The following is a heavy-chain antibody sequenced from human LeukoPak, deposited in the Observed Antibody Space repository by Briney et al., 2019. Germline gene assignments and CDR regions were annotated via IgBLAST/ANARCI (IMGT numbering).Heavy chain of an antibody. J-gene: IGHJ4*02. D-gene: IGHD3-3*01. CDR3: ARGAHDFWSGYYTGSYYFDY. CDR2: IYTSGST. V-gene: IGHV4-4*07. Sequence: SETLSLTCTVAGGSISSYYWSWIRQPAGKGLEWIGRIYTSGSTNYNPSLKSRVTMSVDTSKNQFSLKRSSVTAADTAVYYCARGAHDFWSGYYTGSYYFDYWGQGTLVTVSS. CDR1: GGSISSYY.